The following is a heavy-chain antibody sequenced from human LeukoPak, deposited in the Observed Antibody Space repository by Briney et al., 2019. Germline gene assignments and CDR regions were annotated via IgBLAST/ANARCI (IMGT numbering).Heavy chain of an antibody. J-gene: IGHJ6*02. CDR2: IYYSGST. CDR3: ARDSGYYDILTGNYYYYGMDV. D-gene: IGHD3-9*01. V-gene: IGHV4-31*03. Sequence: SQTLSLTCTVSGGTISSGGYYWSWIRQHPGKGLEWIGYIYYSGSTYYNPSLKSRVTISVDTSKNQFSLKLSSVTAADTAVYYCARDSGYYDILTGNYYYYGMDVWGQGTTVTVSS. CDR1: GGTISSGGYY.